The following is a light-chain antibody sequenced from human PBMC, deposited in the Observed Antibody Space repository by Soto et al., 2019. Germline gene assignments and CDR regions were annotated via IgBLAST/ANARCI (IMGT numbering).Light chain of an antibody. CDR3: SSFTNNNTPHVV. CDR1: DSDDGGYNY. J-gene: IGLJ2*01. V-gene: IGLV2-14*01. CDR2: GVY. Sequence: QSALTQPASVSGSPGQSITISCTGTDSDDGGYNYVSWYQQHPGKAPKLMIYGVYNRPSGVSNRFSGSKSGNTASLTISGLQAEDEADYYCSSFTNNNTPHVVFGGGTKVTVL.